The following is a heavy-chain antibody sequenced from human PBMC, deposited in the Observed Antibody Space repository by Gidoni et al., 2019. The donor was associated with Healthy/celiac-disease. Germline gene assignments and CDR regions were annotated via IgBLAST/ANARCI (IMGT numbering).Heavy chain of an antibody. V-gene: IGHV4-30-4*01. J-gene: IGHJ6*02. CDR1: GGSISSGDYY. Sequence: QVQLQESGPGLVKPSQTLSLTCPVSGGSISSGDYYWSWIRQPPGKGLEWIGYIYYSGSTYYNPSLKSRVTISVDTSKNQFSLKLSSVTAADTAVYYCARDRGSRSGDTSTSCYGGYYYYGMDVWGQGTTVTVSS. D-gene: IGHD2-2*01. CDR3: ARDRGSRSGDTSTSCYGGYYYYGMDV. CDR2: IYYSGST.